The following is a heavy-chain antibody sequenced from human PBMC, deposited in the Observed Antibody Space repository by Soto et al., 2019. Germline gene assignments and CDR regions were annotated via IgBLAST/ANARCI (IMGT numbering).Heavy chain of an antibody. J-gene: IGHJ4*02. CDR1: GGSISSGGYY. CDR3: ARGRYGSGSYSGNSDY. V-gene: IGHV4-31*03. Sequence: QVQLQESGPGLVKPSQTLSLTCTVSGGSISSGGYYWSWIRQHPGKGLEWIGYYYYSGSTYYNPSLKSRVAISVDTSKNQFSLKLSSVTAADTAVYYCARGRYGSGSYSGNSDYWGQGTLVTVSS. CDR2: YYYSGST. D-gene: IGHD3-10*01.